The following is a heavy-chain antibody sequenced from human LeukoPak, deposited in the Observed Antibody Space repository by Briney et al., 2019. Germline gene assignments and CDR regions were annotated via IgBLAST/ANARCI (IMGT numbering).Heavy chain of an antibody. Sequence: GGSLRLSCAASGFTFSSYSMNWVRQAPGKGLEWVSSISSSSSYIYYADSVKGRFTISRDNAKNSPYLQMNSLRAEDTAVYYCARFTLGTNDYGDSQPLPYFDYWGQGTLVTVSS. V-gene: IGHV3-21*01. J-gene: IGHJ4*02. CDR3: ARFTLGTNDYGDSQPLPYFDY. CDR2: ISSSSSYI. CDR1: GFTFSSYS. D-gene: IGHD4-17*01.